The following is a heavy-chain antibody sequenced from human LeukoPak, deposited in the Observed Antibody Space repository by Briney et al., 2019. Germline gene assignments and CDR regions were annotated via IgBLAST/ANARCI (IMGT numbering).Heavy chain of an antibody. J-gene: IGHJ4*02. CDR3: ARDTSIFGVVIIFDY. D-gene: IGHD3-3*01. CDR2: ISSSSSTI. V-gene: IGHV3-48*02. Sequence: GGSLRLSCAASGFTFSSYSMNWVRQAPGKGLEWVSYISSSSSTIYYADSVKGRFTISRDNAKNSLYLQMSSLRDDDTAVYYCARDTSIFGVVIIFDYWGQGTLVTVSS. CDR1: GFTFSSYS.